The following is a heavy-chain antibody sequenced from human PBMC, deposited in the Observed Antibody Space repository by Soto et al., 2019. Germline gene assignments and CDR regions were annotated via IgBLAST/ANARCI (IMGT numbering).Heavy chain of an antibody. D-gene: IGHD6-13*01. V-gene: IGHV3-33*01. CDR3: ARDQGDSSSWYYFDY. J-gene: IGHJ4*02. Sequence: PGGSLRLSCAASGFTFSSYGMHWVRQAPGKGLEWVAVIWYDGSNKYYADSVKGRFTISRDNSKNTLYLQMNSLRAEDTAVYYCARDQGDSSSWYYFDYWGQGTLVTVPS. CDR2: IWYDGSNK. CDR1: GFTFSSYG.